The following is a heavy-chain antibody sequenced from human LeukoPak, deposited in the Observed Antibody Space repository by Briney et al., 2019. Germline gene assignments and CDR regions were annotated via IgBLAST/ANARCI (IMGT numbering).Heavy chain of an antibody. D-gene: IGHD2-21*02. Sequence: GGSLRLSCAASGFTFSSYSMNWVRQAPGKGLEWVSYISSSSSTIYYADSVKGRFTISRDDAKKSVYLQMNSLRAEDTAVYYCARDWRAMTVAYWGQGTLVTVFS. CDR1: GFTFSSYS. CDR3: ARDWRAMTVAY. J-gene: IGHJ4*02. V-gene: IGHV3-48*04. CDR2: ISSSSSTI.